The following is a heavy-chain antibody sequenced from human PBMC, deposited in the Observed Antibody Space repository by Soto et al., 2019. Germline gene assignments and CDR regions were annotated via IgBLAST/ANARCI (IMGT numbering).Heavy chain of an antibody. Sequence: SETLSLTCTVSGGSISSSSYYWGWIRQPPGKGLEWIGSIYYSGSTYYNPSLKSRVTISADTSKNQFSLKLSSVTAADTAVYYCARESSSSEWFDPWGQGTLVTVSS. J-gene: IGHJ5*02. D-gene: IGHD6-6*01. CDR3: ARESSSSEWFDP. CDR2: IYYSGST. V-gene: IGHV4-39*02. CDR1: GGSISSSSYY.